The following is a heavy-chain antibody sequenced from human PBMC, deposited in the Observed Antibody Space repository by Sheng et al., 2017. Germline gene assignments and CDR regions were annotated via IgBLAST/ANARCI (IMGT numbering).Heavy chain of an antibody. CDR3: ARVNYYDSSGYYYDFDY. Sequence: QVQLQESGPGLVKPSETLSLTCTVSGYSISSGYYWGWIRQPPGKGLEWIGSIYHGGIAHYNPSLKSRVTISVDTSKNQFSLRLSSVTAADTAVYYCARVNYYDSSGYYYDFDYWGQGTLVTVSS. V-gene: IGHV4-38-2*02. CDR1: GYSISSGYY. D-gene: IGHD3-22*01. J-gene: IGHJ4*02. CDR2: IYHGGIA.